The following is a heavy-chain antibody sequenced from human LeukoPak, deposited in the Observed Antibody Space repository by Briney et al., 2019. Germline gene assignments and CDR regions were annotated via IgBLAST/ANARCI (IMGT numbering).Heavy chain of an antibody. CDR3: TTENPTDYYDSSGYFDY. D-gene: IGHD3-22*01. CDR1: GFTFGDYA. J-gene: IGHJ4*02. Sequence: GGSLRLSCTASGFTFGDYAMSWVRQAPGKGLEWVGFIRSKAYGGTTEYAASVKGRFTISRDDSKSIAYLQMNSLKTEDTAVYYCTTENPTDYYDSSGYFDYWGQGTLVTVSS. V-gene: IGHV3-49*04. CDR2: IRSKAYGGTT.